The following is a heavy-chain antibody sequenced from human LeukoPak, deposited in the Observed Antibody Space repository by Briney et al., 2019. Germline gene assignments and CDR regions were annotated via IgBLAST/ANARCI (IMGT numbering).Heavy chain of an antibody. CDR1: GYIFTSNY. CDR3: ARDQEGSDY. V-gene: IGHV1-46*01. Sequence: RASVKVSCKASGYIFTSNYIHWVRQAPGQGLEWMGMIYPRDGSTSYAQRFQDRVTVTRDTSTSTVHMELSGLRSEDTAVYYCARDQEGSDYWGQGTQVTVSS. J-gene: IGHJ4*02. CDR2: IYPRDGST.